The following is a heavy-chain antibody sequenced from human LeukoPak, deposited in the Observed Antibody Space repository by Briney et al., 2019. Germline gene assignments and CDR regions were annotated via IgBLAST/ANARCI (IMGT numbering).Heavy chain of an antibody. CDR3: AKDYCSGGSCYFDY. CDR1: GFTFSSYA. V-gene: IGHV3-23*01. Sequence: PGGSLRLSCAASGFTFSSYAMSWVRQAPGKGLEWVSAISGSGGSTHYADSVKGRFTISRDNSKNTLYLQMNSLRAEDTAVYYCAKDYCSGGSCYFDYWGQGTLVTVSS. J-gene: IGHJ4*02. D-gene: IGHD2-15*01. CDR2: ISGSGGST.